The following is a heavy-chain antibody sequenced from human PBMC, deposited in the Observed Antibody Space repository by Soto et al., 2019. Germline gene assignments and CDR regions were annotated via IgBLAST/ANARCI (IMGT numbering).Heavy chain of an antibody. V-gene: IGHV3-23*01. D-gene: IGHD2-2*01. CDR3: AKLVLGYCSSTSCSY. CDR1: GFTFSSNA. CDR2: ISGSGGST. J-gene: IGHJ4*02. Sequence: VGSLRRSCVASGFTFSSNAMSWVRQAPGKGLEWVSAISGSGGSTYYADSVKGRFTISRDNSKNTLYLQMNSLRAEDTAVYYCAKLVLGYCSSTSCSYWGQGTLVTVSS.